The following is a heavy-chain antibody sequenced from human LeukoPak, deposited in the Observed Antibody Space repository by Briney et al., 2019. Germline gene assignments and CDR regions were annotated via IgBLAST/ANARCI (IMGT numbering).Heavy chain of an antibody. CDR2: IYYSGTT. CDR1: GGFVSSSSYY. J-gene: IGHJ4*02. Sequence: SETLSLTCTVSGGFVSSSSYYWGWIRQPPGKGLEWIGSIYYSGTTYYIPSLKSRNTISVDTSKNQFSLKLNSVTAADTAVYYCARHGGAAAAIDYWGQGTLVTVSP. D-gene: IGHD6-13*01. CDR3: ARHGGAAAAIDY. V-gene: IGHV4-39*01.